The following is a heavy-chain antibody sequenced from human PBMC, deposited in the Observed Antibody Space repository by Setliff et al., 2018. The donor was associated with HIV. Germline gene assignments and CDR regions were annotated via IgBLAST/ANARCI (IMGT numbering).Heavy chain of an antibody. V-gene: IGHV3-33*08. J-gene: IGHJ2*01. CDR3: ARDEAIEGALTYFDL. D-gene: IGHD1-26*01. CDR2: VRHDGDVQ. CDR1: GFTFSGFA. Sequence: LRLSCVASGFTFSGFAMRWVRQAPGKGLEWVAFVRHDGDVQIYADSVKGRFAISRDNAKNSLYLQLNSLRAEDTAVYYCARDEAIEGALTYFDLWGRGTLVTVSS.